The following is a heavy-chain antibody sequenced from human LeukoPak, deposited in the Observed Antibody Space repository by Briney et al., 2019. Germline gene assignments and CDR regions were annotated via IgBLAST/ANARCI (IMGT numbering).Heavy chain of an antibody. Sequence: QPGGSLRLSCAASGFTFSRYWMHWVRQAPGKGLMWVSRISPDGSTTLYADSVKGRFTISRDNAKNTLYLQMNSLGAEDTAVYYCGRGGVVASVDVWGQGTTVTVSS. CDR3: GRGGVVASVDV. CDR2: ISPDGSTT. J-gene: IGHJ6*02. D-gene: IGHD2-15*01. V-gene: IGHV3-74*03. CDR1: GFTFSRYW.